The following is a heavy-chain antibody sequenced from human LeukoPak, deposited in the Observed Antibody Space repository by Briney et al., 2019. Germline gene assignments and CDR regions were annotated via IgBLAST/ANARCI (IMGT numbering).Heavy chain of an antibody. J-gene: IGHJ6*03. CDR3: ARVGGYSYGPNYYYYYYMDV. Sequence: SETLSLTCTVSGGSISSSSYYWGWIRQPPGKGLEWIGSIYYSGSTYYNPSLKSRVTISVDTSKNQFSLKLSSVTAADTAVYYCARVGGYSYGPNYYYYYYMDVWGKGTTVTISS. CDR1: GGSISSSSYY. CDR2: IYYSGST. V-gene: IGHV4-39*01. D-gene: IGHD5-18*01.